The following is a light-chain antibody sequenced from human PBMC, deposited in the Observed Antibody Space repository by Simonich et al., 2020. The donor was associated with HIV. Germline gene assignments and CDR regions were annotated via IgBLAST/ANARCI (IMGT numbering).Light chain of an antibody. CDR1: QSISSW. CDR2: DAS. J-gene: IGKJ2*01. CDR3: QQFNSYPYT. V-gene: IGKV1-5*01. Sequence: DIQMTQSPSSLSASVGDRGTITCRASQSISSWLAWYHQKPGKAPKLLIYDASRLESGIPSRFSGSGSGTDYTLTISSLQPEDFATYYCQQFNSYPYTFGQGTKLEIK.